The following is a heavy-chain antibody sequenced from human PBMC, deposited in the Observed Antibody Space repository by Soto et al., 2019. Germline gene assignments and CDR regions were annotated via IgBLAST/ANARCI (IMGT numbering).Heavy chain of an antibody. CDR2: IYYRSKWNY. Sequence: LSHTCAISGYGVSAHVAAWNLIPQSTSRGLECVGRIYYRSKWNYDYAESVKSRMSITPDTSNNQLSLQLNSVTPEDTAVYYCLRQPLATLALYGMDVWGQGTTVTVSS. CDR1: GYGVSAHVAA. V-gene: IGHV6-1*01. J-gene: IGHJ6*02. CDR3: LRQPLATLALYGMDV.